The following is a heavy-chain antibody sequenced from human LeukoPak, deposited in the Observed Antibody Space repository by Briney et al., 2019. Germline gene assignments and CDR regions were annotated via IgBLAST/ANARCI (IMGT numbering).Heavy chain of an antibody. V-gene: IGHV3-21*01. D-gene: IGHD2-2*01. Sequence: GGSLRLSCAASGFTFSSYDMNWVRQAPGKGLEWVSSISTSSRYIYYTDSVRGRFTISRDDAKNSLYLQMNSLGAEDTAVYYCARADCSSSTCYLRRSWFDPWGQGTLVTVSS. J-gene: IGHJ5*02. CDR1: GFTFSSYD. CDR2: ISTSSRYI. CDR3: ARADCSSSTCYLRRSWFDP.